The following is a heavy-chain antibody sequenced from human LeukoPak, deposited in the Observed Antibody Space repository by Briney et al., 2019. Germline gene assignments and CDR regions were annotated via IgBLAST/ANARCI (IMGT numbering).Heavy chain of an antibody. CDR3: GRDDSSSWYKD. Sequence: GGSLRLSCTASRFTFSNEWMSWVRQAPGKGLEWVAIIKHDGSEKYYVESVKGRFTISRDNAKNSLYLQMNSLRAEDTAMYYCGRDDSSSWYKDWGQGTLVTVSS. CDR1: RFTFSNEW. D-gene: IGHD6-13*01. CDR2: IKHDGSEK. J-gene: IGHJ4*02. V-gene: IGHV3-7*01.